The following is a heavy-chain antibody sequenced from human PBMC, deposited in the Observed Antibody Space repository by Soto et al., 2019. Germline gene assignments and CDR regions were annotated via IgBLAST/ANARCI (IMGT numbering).Heavy chain of an antibody. CDR3: ARSINWKYDY. D-gene: IGHD1-7*01. J-gene: IGHJ4*02. CDR1: GYSFTSYW. Sequence: PGESLKISCKGSGYSFTSYWIGWVRQMPGKGLEWMGVIYPRDSDTRYSPSFQGQVTISADKSITTAYLQWSSLKASDTAMYYCARSINWKYDYWGQGTLVTVSS. V-gene: IGHV5-51*01. CDR2: IYPRDSDT.